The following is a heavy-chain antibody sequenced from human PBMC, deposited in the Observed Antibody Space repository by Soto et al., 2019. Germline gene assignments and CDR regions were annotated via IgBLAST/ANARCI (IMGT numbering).Heavy chain of an antibody. CDR3: ASDDRCSGGSCYSY. CDR1: GGTFSSYA. CDR2: IIPIFGTA. D-gene: IGHD2-15*01. V-gene: IGHV1-69*01. J-gene: IGHJ4*02. Sequence: QVQLVQSGAEVKKPGSSVKVSCKASGGTFSSYAISWVRQAPGQGLEWMGGIIPIFGTANYAQKFQGRVTITADESTSTAYLELSSLRSEDTAVYYCASDDRCSGGSCYSYWGQGTLVTVSS.